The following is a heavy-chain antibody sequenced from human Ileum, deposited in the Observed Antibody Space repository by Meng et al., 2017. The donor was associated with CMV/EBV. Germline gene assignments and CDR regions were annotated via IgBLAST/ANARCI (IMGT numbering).Heavy chain of an antibody. CDR2: IIPTLGIA. V-gene: IGHV1-69*10. Sequence: SSVKVSCKASGGTFSSYAISWVRQPPGQGLEWMGGIIPTLGIAHYAQKFQGRVTLTADKSTSTAYMELSRLRSGDTAVYYCASVDGMYSGSYRFDYWGQGTLVTVSS. D-gene: IGHD1-26*01. CDR3: ASVDGMYSGSYRFDY. J-gene: IGHJ4*02. CDR1: GGTFSSYA.